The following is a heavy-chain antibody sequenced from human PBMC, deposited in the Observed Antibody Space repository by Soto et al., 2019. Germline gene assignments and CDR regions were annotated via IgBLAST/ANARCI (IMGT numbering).Heavy chain of an antibody. J-gene: IGHJ4*02. CDR2: IDPDGSDT. D-gene: IGHD1-26*01. V-gene: IGHV3-74*01. Sequence: GGSLRLTCAASGFAFSRFPMHWVRQAPGKGLVWVSRIDPDGSDTTYADSMKGRFTISRDNAKNIVYLQMSSLRAEDTALYYCATMAGTYPYWGQGTLVTVSS. CDR3: ATMAGTYPY. CDR1: GFAFSRFP.